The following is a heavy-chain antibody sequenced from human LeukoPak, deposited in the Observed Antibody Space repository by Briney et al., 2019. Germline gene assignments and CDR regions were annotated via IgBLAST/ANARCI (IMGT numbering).Heavy chain of an antibody. CDR3: ARGRLPKYYFDS. D-gene: IGHD4-11*01. CDR1: GFTFSSYW. J-gene: IGHJ4*02. Sequence: PGGSLRLSCAASGFTFSSYWMHWVRQAPGKGLVWVSGVSGSGDNTYYADSVKGRFTVSRDNSKSTVYLQMNSLRVDDTAVYYCARGRLPKYYFDSWGQGTLVTVSS. CDR2: VSGSGDNT. V-gene: IGHV3-23*01.